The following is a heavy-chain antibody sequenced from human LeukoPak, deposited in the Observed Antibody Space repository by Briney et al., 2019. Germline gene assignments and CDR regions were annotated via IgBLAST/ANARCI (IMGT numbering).Heavy chain of an antibody. Sequence: GGSLRLSCAASGLTFSSAVMAWVRQCPGKGLEWVASASGNGDMTYYTDSVKGRFAISRDNSRNTLFLQLSGLTFDDTARYYCAKVDIVGSRKPGMDVWGQGTTVTASS. CDR1: GLTFSSAV. J-gene: IGHJ6*02. CDR2: ASGNGDMT. CDR3: AKVDIVGSRKPGMDV. D-gene: IGHD2-21*01. V-gene: IGHV3-23*01.